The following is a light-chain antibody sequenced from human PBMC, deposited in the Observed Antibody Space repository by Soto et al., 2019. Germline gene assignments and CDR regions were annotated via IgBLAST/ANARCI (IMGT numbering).Light chain of an antibody. CDR3: QQRSNWPST. Sequence: EIVLTQSPATLSLSPGDRATLSCRASPSVSSYLAWYQQKPGQAPRLLIYDASNRATGIPARFSGSGSGTDFTLTIPTLEPEDFAVYYCQQRSNWPSTFGGGTKVEIK. V-gene: IGKV3-11*01. J-gene: IGKJ4*01. CDR1: PSVSSY. CDR2: DAS.